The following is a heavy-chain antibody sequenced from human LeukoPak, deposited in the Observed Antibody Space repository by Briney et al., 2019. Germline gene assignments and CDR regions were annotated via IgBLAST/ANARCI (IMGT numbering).Heavy chain of an antibody. Sequence: SETLSLTCTVSGGSISNYYWGWIRQPPGKGLEWIGSMYYSGSTYYNPSLKSRVTISVDTSKNQFSLNLSSVTAADTAVYYCSRLGCSSTNCYGRSAFDIWGQGTMVTVSS. CDR1: GGSISNYY. D-gene: IGHD2-2*01. J-gene: IGHJ3*02. CDR3: SRLGCSSTNCYGRSAFDI. V-gene: IGHV4-39*01. CDR2: MYYSGST.